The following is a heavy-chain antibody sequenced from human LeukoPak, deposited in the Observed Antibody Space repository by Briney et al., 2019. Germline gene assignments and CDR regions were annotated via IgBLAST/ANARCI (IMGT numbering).Heavy chain of an antibody. CDR3: ARGGSSWLNWFDP. CDR2: IYYSGST. J-gene: IGHJ5*02. Sequence: SETLSLTCTVSGGSISSYYWSWIRQPPGKGLEWIGYIYYSGSTNYNPSLKSRVTISVDTSKNQFSLKLSSVTAADTAVYYCARGGSSWLNWFDPWGQGTLVTVSS. V-gene: IGHV4-59*01. CDR1: GGSISSYY. D-gene: IGHD6-13*01.